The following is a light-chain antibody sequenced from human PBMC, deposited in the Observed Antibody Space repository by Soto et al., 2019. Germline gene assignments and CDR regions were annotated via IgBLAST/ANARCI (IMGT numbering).Light chain of an antibody. CDR3: QQRSNWPPVT. CDR1: QSVSSY. CDR2: DAS. J-gene: IGKJ4*01. Sequence: EIVLTQSPATLSLSPGERATLSCRASQSVSSYLAWYQQKPGQAPRLLIYDASNSATGIPARFSGSGSGTDFTLTISSLEPEDFALYYCQQRSNWPPVTFGGGTKLEIK. V-gene: IGKV3-11*01.